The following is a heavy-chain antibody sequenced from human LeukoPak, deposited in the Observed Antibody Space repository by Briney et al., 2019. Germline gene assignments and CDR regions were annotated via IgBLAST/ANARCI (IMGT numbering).Heavy chain of an antibody. J-gene: IGHJ4*02. CDR1: GFIVSSNY. CDR3: ARSWDARLNFDY. D-gene: IGHD1-26*01. V-gene: IGHV3-66*02. Sequence: GGSLRLSCAASGFIVSSNYMNWVRQAPGKGLEWVSVIYSGGSTYYADSVKGRFTISRDNSKNTVRLQMNDLRAEDTAVYYCARSWDARLNFDYWGQGTLVTVSS. CDR2: IYSGGST.